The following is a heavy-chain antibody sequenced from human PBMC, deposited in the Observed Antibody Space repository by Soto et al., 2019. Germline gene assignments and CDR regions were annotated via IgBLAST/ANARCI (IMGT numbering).Heavy chain of an antibody. Sequence: QVQLQQWGAGLLKPSETLSLTCAVYGGSFSGYYWTWIRQPPGTGLEWIGEINHSGSTNYNPSLKSRVTISVDTSKNQFYLKRTSVAAADTAVYYCARDKMTGLLDYWGQGPRVTVSS. CDR3: ARDKMTGLLDY. V-gene: IGHV4-34*01. CDR2: INHSGST. CDR1: GGSFSGYY. J-gene: IGHJ4*02.